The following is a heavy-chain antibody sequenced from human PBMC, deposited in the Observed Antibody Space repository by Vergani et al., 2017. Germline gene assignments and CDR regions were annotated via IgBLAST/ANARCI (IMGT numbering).Heavy chain of an antibody. D-gene: IGHD6-19*01. V-gene: IGHV3-23*01. Sequence: EVQLLESGGGLVQPGGSLRRSFAASGFTFSSYAMSWVRQAPGKGLGGVSAISGSGGSTYYADSVKGRFTISRDNSKNTLYLQMNSLRAEDTAVYYCAKDVHSSGLLDYWGQGTLVTVSS. CDR2: ISGSGGST. CDR1: GFTFSSYA. J-gene: IGHJ4*02. CDR3: AKDVHSSGLLDY.